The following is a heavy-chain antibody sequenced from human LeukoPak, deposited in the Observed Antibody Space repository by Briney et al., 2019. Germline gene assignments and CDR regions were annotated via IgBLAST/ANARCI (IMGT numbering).Heavy chain of an antibody. CDR2: IYHSGST. D-gene: IGHD6-13*01. V-gene: IGHV4-38-2*01. Sequence: PSETLSLTCAVSGYSISSGYYWGWIRQPPGNGLEWIGSIYHSGSTYYNPSLKSRVTISVDTSKNQFSLKLSSVSAADTAVYYCARQSAPAAYDYRGQGTLVTVSS. CDR1: GYSISSGYY. J-gene: IGHJ4*02. CDR3: ARQSAPAAYDY.